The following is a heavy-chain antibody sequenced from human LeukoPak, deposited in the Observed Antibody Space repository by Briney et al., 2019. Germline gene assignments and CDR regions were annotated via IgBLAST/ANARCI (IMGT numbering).Heavy chain of an antibody. D-gene: IGHD3-10*01. CDR3: ARDRVLWFGELLLQSYYYMDV. Sequence: ASVKVSCKASGYTFTSYGISWVRQAPGQGLEWMGWISAYNGNTNYAQKLQGRVTMTTDTSTSTAYMELRSLKSDDTAVYYCARDRVLWFGELLLQSYYYMDVWGKGTTVTISS. J-gene: IGHJ6*03. V-gene: IGHV1-18*01. CDR1: GYTFTSYG. CDR2: ISAYNGNT.